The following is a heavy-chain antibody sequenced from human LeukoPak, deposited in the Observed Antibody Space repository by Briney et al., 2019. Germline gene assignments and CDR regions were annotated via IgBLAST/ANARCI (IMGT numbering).Heavy chain of an antibody. CDR2: IYYSGST. CDR1: GGSISSGDYY. CDR3: ARFFGEITIFGVVTYNWFDP. Sequence: SETLSLTCTVSGGSISSGDYYWSWIRQPPGKGLEWIGYIYYSGSTYYNPSLKSRVTISVDTPKNQFSLKLSSVTAADTAVYYCARFFGEITIFGVVTYNWFDPWGQGTLVTVSS. J-gene: IGHJ5*02. V-gene: IGHV4-30-4*08. D-gene: IGHD3-3*01.